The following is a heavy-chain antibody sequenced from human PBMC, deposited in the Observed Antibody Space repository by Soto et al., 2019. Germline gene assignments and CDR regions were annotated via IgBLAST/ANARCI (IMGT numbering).Heavy chain of an antibody. J-gene: IGHJ4*02. CDR3: AFGSATLDY. Sequence: SGPTLVNPTETLTLTCTLSGFSLSTNGMCVTWIRQPPGKALEWLARIDWDDDKYYSTSLRTRLTISKDTSKNQVVLKVTDMDPVETAIYYCAFGSATLDYWGQGALVTVSS. D-gene: IGHD1-26*01. CDR2: IDWDDDK. V-gene: IGHV2-70*11. CDR1: GFSLSTNGMC.